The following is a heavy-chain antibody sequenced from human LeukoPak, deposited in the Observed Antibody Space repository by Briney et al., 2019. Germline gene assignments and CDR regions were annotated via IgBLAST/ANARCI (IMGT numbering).Heavy chain of an antibody. V-gene: IGHV3-13*01. J-gene: IGHJ4*02. CDR1: GFTFSTYD. CDR2: IGNVGDT. Sequence: GGSLRLSCAASGFTFSTYDMHWVRQPTGKGLEWVSGIGNVGDTHYRGSVKGRFTISRENAKNSLYLQMNNLRAGDTAVYYCARELSGSSSRHFDYWGQGTLVTVSS. D-gene: IGHD6-13*01. CDR3: ARELSGSSSRHFDY.